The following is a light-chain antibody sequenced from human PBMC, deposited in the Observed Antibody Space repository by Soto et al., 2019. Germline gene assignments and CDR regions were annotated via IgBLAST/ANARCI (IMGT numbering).Light chain of an antibody. V-gene: IGKV3-11*01. J-gene: IGKJ5*01. Sequence: EGVFTQSPVTLSLSRGERAILSCRASQSVAGSLAWYQQKPGQAPRLLIYDISTRAAAIPARFSGSGSGTDFTLTVSRLETEDFALYYCQQRSNRITFGQGTRLEIK. CDR1: QSVAGS. CDR2: DIS. CDR3: QQRSNRIT.